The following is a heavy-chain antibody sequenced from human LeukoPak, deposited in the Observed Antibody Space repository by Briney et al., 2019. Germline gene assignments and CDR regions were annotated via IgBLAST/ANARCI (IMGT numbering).Heavy chain of an antibody. CDR1: GYTFTTYG. CDR3: AREGKVGTTNPWFDS. Sequence: ASVKVSCKASGYTFTTYGISWVRQAPGQRPEWMGWISAYNGNTNYAQNFQGRLTMTTDTSASTAYMELRSLRSDDTAVYYCAREGKVGTTNPWFDSWGQGTLVTVSS. J-gene: IGHJ5*01. D-gene: IGHD1-26*01. V-gene: IGHV1-18*01. CDR2: ISAYNGNT.